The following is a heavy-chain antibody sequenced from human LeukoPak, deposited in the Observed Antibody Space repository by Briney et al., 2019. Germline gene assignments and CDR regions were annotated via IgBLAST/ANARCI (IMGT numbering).Heavy chain of an antibody. D-gene: IGHD6-19*01. CDR1: GFTFNNHA. V-gene: IGHV3-30*04. CDR2: ISYHGGDK. Sequence: GRSLRLSCAAAGFTFNNHAMHWVRQAPGKGLEWVAVISYHGGDKYYADSVKGRFTISRDNSKNTLDLQMNSLGGEDTAVYYCARDLQGLPDCWGQGTLVTVSS. J-gene: IGHJ4*02. CDR3: ARDLQGLPDC.